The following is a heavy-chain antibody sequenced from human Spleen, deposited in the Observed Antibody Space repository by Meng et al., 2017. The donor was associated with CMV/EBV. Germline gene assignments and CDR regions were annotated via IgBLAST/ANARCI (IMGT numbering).Heavy chain of an antibody. CDR2: ISSSSSYI. Sequence: EVQLVESGGGLVKPGGSLRLSCAASGFTFSSYSMNWVRQAPGKGLEWVSSISSSSSYIYYADSVKGRFTISRDNAKNSLYLQMNSLRAEDTAVYYCARGGYSGYFNDYWGQGTLVTVSA. CDR3: ARGGYSGYFNDY. D-gene: IGHD5-12*01. V-gene: IGHV3-21*01. CDR1: GFTFSSYS. J-gene: IGHJ4*02.